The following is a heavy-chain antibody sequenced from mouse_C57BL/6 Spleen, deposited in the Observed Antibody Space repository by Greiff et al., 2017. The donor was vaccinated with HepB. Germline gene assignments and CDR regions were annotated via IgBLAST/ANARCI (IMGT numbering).Heavy chain of an antibody. Sequence: VQLQQSGAELARPGASVKMSCKASGYTFTSYTMHWVKQRPGQGLEWIGYINPSSGYTKYNQKFKDKATLTADKSSSTAYMQLSSLTTEDSAVYYCAREYYGSSYWYFDVWGTGTTVTVSS. V-gene: IGHV1-4*01. CDR1: GYTFTSYT. CDR2: INPSSGYT. J-gene: IGHJ1*03. CDR3: AREYYGSSYWYFDV. D-gene: IGHD1-1*01.